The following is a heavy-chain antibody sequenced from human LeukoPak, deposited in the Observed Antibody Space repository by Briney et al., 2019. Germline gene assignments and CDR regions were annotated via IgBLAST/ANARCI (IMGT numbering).Heavy chain of an antibody. CDR1: GSSVTTSY. D-gene: IGHD2-21*01. CDR2: VYISGDT. J-gene: IGHJ4*02. V-gene: IGHV4-4*07. CDR3: ARLIAEVGGGTNYFDT. Sequence: PSETLSLTCTVSGSSVTTSYWSWIRQSAGEGLEWIGRVYISGDTKYNPSLKSRVIMSLDASKNQFSLSLRSVTAADTAVYYCARLIAEVGGGTNYFDTWGQGTLVTVSS.